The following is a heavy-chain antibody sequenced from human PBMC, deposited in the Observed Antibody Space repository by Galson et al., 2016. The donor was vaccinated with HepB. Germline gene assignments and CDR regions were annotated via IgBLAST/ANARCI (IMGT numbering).Heavy chain of an antibody. D-gene: IGHD1-20*01. CDR2: IWYDGVKK. J-gene: IGHJ6*02. Sequence: SLRLSCAASGFTFSSYGIHWVRQAPGKGLEWVAVIWYDGVKKWYADSVRGRFTISRDNPSNTLFLQMNSVTVEDTAVYYCARDLGNWDDQGQWYYGMDVWGQGTTVTVSS. CDR1: GFTFSSYG. V-gene: IGHV3-33*01. CDR3: ARDLGNWDDQGQWYYGMDV.